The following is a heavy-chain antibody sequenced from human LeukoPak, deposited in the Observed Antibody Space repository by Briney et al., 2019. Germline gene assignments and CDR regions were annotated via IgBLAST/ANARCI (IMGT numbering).Heavy chain of an antibody. CDR3: AKDHYYGSGSYLEENWFDP. J-gene: IGHJ5*02. D-gene: IGHD3-10*01. CDR2: ISSSSSYT. V-gene: IGHV3-11*06. Sequence: PGGSLRLSCAASGFTFSDYYMSWIRQAPGKGLEWVSYISSSSSYTNYADSVKGRFTISRDNAKNSLYLQMNSLRAEDTAVYYCAKDHYYGSGSYLEENWFDPWGQGTLVTVSS. CDR1: GFTFSDYY.